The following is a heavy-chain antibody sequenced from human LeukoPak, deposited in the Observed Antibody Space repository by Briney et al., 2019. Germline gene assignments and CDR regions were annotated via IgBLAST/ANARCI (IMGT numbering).Heavy chain of an antibody. CDR3: ARSDIVLMIDP. V-gene: IGHV1-18*01. CDR1: GYTFTSYG. CDR2: ISAYNGNT. J-gene: IGHJ5*02. Sequence: ASVKVSCKASGYTFTSYGISWVRQAPGQGLEWMGWISAYNGNTNYAQKFQGRVTMTRDTSTSTVYMELSSLRSEDTAVYYCARSDIVLMIDPWGQGTLVTVSS. D-gene: IGHD2-8*01.